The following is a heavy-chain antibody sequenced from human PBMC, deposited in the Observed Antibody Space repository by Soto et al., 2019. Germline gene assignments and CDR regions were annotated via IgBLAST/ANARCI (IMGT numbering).Heavy chain of an antibody. J-gene: IGHJ4*02. Sequence: QVQLVESGGGVVQPGRSLRLSCAASGFSFNNYAMHWVRQAPGKGLEWVTLISDDGSKKYFADSVKGRFTVSRDNSKNTLFLQMNSLKTEDTAVYYCAKSAHPAVVTLYYFDSWGQGTRVTVSS. CDR3: AKSAHPAVVTLYYFDS. D-gene: IGHD2-21*02. CDR2: ISDDGSKK. V-gene: IGHV3-30*18. CDR1: GFSFNNYA.